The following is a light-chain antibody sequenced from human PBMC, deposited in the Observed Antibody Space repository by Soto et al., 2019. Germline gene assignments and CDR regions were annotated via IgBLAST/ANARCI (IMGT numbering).Light chain of an antibody. J-gene: IGKJ1*01. CDR3: QHANCNLEG. CDR1: KTISSW. CDR2: KAS. V-gene: IGKV1-5*03. Sequence: IEMSHAIAILWRAVAELITITCRASKTISSWLAWYQQKPGKAPNLLIYKASTLKSGVPSRFSGSGSGTEFTLTISSLQPDDFATYCCQHANCNLEGFAQGAMVEI.